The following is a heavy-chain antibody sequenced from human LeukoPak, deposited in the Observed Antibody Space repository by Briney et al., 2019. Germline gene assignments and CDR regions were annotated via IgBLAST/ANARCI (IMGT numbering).Heavy chain of an antibody. CDR2: IYYSGST. D-gene: IGHD3-10*01. CDR3: ASHYGSGFDY. V-gene: IGHV4-59*01. CDR1: VGSISSYY. Sequence: SETLSLTCTVSVGSISSYYWSWIRQPPGKGLEWIGYIYYSGSTNYNPSLKSRVTISIDTSKNQFSLKLSSVAAADTAMYYCASHYGSGFDYWGQGTLVTVSS. J-gene: IGHJ4*02.